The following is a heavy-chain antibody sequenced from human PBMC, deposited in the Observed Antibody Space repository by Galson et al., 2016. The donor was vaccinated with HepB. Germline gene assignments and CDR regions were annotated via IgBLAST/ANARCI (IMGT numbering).Heavy chain of an antibody. V-gene: IGHV3-21*01. CDR3: ARPPEGDRRYFDL. CDR2: ISITSGYK. Sequence: SLRLSCAASGFTFSTYSMNWVRQALGKGLEWVSFISITSGYKYYADSLKGRVTISRDNAKNSLYLQMNSLRAEDTAVYYCARPPEGDRRYFDLWGRGTLVTVSS. J-gene: IGHJ2*01. CDR1: GFTFSTYS. D-gene: IGHD3-16*01.